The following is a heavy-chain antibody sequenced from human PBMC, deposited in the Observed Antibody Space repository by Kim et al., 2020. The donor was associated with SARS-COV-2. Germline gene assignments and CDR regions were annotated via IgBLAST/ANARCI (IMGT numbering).Heavy chain of an antibody. CDR3: ARVASSIAVAVACDP. CDR2: IYYSGST. Sequence: SETLSLTCTVSGGSISSYYWSWIRQPPGKGLEWIGYIYYSGSTNYNPSLKSRVTMSVDTSKNQFSLKLNSVTAADTAVYYCARVASSIAVAVACDPWGQGTLVTVSS. V-gene: IGHV4-59*01. J-gene: IGHJ5*02. CDR1: GGSISSYY. D-gene: IGHD6-19*01.